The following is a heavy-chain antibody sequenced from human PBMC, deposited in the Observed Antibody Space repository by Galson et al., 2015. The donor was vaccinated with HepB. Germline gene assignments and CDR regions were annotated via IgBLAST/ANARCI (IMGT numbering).Heavy chain of an antibody. Sequence: SLRLSCAASGFTFSSYSMNWVRQAPGKGLEWVSSISSSSSYIYYADSVKGRFTISRDNAKNSLYLQMNSLRAEDTAVYYCARDHSYCSSTSCHWDYWGQGTLVTVSS. V-gene: IGHV3-21*01. CDR2: ISSSSSYI. J-gene: IGHJ4*02. CDR3: ARDHSYCSSTSCHWDY. D-gene: IGHD2-2*01. CDR1: GFTFSSYS.